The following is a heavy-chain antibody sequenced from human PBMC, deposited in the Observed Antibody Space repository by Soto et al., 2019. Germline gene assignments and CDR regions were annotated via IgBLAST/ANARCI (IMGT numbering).Heavy chain of an antibody. CDR2: INPSGGRT. J-gene: IGHJ4*02. Sequence: QVQLVQSGAEVKKPGASVKLSCKASGYTFTSYYMHWVRQAPGQGLEGMGIINPSGGRTNHAQKFQGRVTMTRDTSTSTVYMELSSLSSEDTAVYYCARDLFSESVAATTRDYWGRGTLVTVSS. CDR1: GYTFTSYY. D-gene: IGHD2-15*01. V-gene: IGHV1-46*01. CDR3: ARDLFSESVAATTRDY.